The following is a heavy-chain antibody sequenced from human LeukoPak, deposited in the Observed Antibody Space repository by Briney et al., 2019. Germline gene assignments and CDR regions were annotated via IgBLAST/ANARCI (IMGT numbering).Heavy chain of an antibody. V-gene: IGHV3-30*04. CDR2: ISYDGSDV. Sequence: GGSLRLSCAASGFTFSNYAMHWVHQAPGRGLQWVAVISYDGSDVNCADSVKGRFTISRDNSKSTLYLQLNSLRVEDTAVYYCARDNNGDYWGQGTLVTVSS. D-gene: IGHD2-8*01. J-gene: IGHJ4*02. CDR1: GFTFSNYA. CDR3: ARDNNGDY.